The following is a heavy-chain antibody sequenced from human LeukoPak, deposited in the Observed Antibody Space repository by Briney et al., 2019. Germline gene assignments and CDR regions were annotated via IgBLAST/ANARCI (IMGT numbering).Heavy chain of an antibody. V-gene: IGHV1-69*06. CDR3: ARDNSIGGRGWWFDP. J-gene: IGHJ5*02. CDR1: GYTFTSYG. CDR2: IIPIFGTA. Sequence: SVKVSCKASGYTFTSYGISWVRQAPGQGLEWMGGIIPIFGTANYAQKFQGRVTITADKSTSTAYMELSSLRSEDTAVYYCARDNSIGGRGWWFDPWGQGTLVTVSS. D-gene: IGHD4-23*01.